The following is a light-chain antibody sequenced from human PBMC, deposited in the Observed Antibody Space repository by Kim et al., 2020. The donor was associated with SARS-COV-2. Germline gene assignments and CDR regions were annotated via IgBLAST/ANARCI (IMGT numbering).Light chain of an antibody. J-gene: IGLJ1*01. V-gene: IGLV3-9*01. CDR3: QVWDSSTYV. Sequence: SYELTQPLSVSVALGQTARITCGGNNIGSKNVHWYQQKPGQAPVLVIYRDGNRPSGIPERFSGSNSGNTATLTISRAQAGDEADYYCQVWDSSTYV. CDR1: NIGSKN. CDR2: RDG.